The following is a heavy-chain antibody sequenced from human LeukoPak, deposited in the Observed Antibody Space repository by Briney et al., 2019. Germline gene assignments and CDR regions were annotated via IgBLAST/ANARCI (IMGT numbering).Heavy chain of an antibody. Sequence: GASVKVSCKASGYTFTGYYMHWVRQAPGQGLEWMGWINPNSGGTNYAQKFQGRVTMTRDTSISTAYMELSRLRSDDTAVYYCARAKVPHCSGGSCYPPFDPPDYWGQGTLVTVSS. CDR2: INPNSGGT. CDR1: GYTFTGYY. CDR3: ARAKVPHCSGGSCYPPFDPPDY. J-gene: IGHJ4*02. V-gene: IGHV1-2*02. D-gene: IGHD2-15*01.